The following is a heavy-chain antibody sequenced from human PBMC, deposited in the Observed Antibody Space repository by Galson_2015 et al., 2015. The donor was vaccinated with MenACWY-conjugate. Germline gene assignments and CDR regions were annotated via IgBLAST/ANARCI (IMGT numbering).Heavy chain of an antibody. V-gene: IGHV5-51*01. D-gene: IGHD2/OR15-2a*01. Sequence: QSGAEVKKPGESLQISCKGSGYNFDPLWIAWVRQMPGKGLEWMGIIYPGDSDTKYGPSFQGQVTMSADKSSSTVYLQWSSLKASDPAIYYCVRHTHNTAWSSMGFWGQGTLVTVSS. CDR3: VRHTHNTAWSSMGF. CDR2: IYPGDSDT. CDR1: GYNFDPLW. J-gene: IGHJ4*02.